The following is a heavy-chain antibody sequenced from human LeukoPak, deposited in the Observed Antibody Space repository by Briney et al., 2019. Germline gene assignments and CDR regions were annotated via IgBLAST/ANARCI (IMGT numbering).Heavy chain of an antibody. J-gene: IGHJ4*02. CDR2: ISYDGSNK. CDR1: GFTFSSYA. CDR3: ARDVHNYGLDY. D-gene: IGHD3-10*01. Sequence: GGSLRLSGAASGFTFSSYAMHWVRQAPGRGLEWVAVISYDGSNKYYADSVKGRFTISRDNSKNTLYLQMNSLRAEDTAVYYCARDVHNYGLDYWGQGTLVTVSS. V-gene: IGHV3-30*01.